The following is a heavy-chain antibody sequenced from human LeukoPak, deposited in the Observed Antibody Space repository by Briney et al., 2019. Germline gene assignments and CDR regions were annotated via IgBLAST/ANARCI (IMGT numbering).Heavy chain of an antibody. D-gene: IGHD6-19*01. CDR3: ARSIAVAGPYYYYGMDV. V-gene: IGHV4-4*02. CDR1: GGSISSSNW. J-gene: IGHJ6*02. Sequence: SETLSLTCAVSGGSISSSNWWSWVRQPPGKGLEWIGAIYHSGSTNYNPSLKSRVTISVDKSKNQFSLKLSSVTAADTAVYYCARSIAVAGPYYYYGMDVWGQGTTVTVSS. CDR2: IYHSGST.